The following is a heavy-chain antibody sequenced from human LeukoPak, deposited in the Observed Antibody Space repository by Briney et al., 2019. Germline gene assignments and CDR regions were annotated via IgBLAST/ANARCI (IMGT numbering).Heavy chain of an antibody. CDR1: GITLRNYG. CDR3: AKRGVVIRVILVGFHKDAYYFDS. V-gene: IGHV3-23*01. Sequence: GGSQRLSCTVSGITLRNYGMSWVRQAPGKGLEWVAGISDSGGRTNFADSVKGRFTLSRDNPKNTLYLQMNSLRAADTAAYFCAKRGVVIRVILVGFHKDAYYFDSWGQGALVTVSS. J-gene: IGHJ4*02. D-gene: IGHD2-15*01. CDR2: ISDSGGRT.